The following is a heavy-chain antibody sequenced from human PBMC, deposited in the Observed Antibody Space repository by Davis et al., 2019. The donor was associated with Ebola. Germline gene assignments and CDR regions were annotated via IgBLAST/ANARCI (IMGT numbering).Heavy chain of an antibody. V-gene: IGHV1-3*01. J-gene: IGHJ6*02. CDR3: ARDLGYSYGHKRYYYYYGMDV. D-gene: IGHD5-18*01. Sequence: AASVTVSCKASGYTFTSYAMHWVRQAPGQRLEWMGWINAGNGNTKYSQKFQGRVTITRDTSASTAYMELRSLRSEDTAVYYCARDLGYSYGHKRYYYYYGMDVWGQGTTVTVSS. CDR1: GYTFTSYA. CDR2: INAGNGNT.